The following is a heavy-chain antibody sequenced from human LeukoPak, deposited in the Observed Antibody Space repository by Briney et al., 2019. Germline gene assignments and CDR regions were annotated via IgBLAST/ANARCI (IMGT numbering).Heavy chain of an antibody. D-gene: IGHD3-22*01. CDR1: GFTFSTYS. J-gene: IGHJ3*02. V-gene: IGHV3-48*01. CDR3: AKDGGYDSSGWDAFDI. CDR2: ISTSSSAI. Sequence: PGGSLRLSCAASGFTFSTYSMNWVRQAPGKGLEWVSYISTSSSAIYYADSVKGRFTISRDNAKNSLYLQMNSLRAEDTAVYYCAKDGGYDSSGWDAFDIWGQGTMVTVSS.